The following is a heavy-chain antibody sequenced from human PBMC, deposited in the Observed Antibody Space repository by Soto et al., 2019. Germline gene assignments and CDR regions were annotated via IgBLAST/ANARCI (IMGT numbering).Heavy chain of an antibody. CDR2: TYYRSKWYN. J-gene: IGHJ5*02. CDR1: GDSVSTNSAT. CDR3: AREAETGTTYNWFDP. Sequence: PSQTLSLTCAISGDSVSTNSATWDWIRQSTSRSLKWLGRTYYRSKWYNNYAVSVKSRITINPDTSKNQFSLQLDSVTPEDTAIYYCAREAETGTTYNWFDPWGQGTLVTVSS. V-gene: IGHV6-1*01. D-gene: IGHD1-7*01.